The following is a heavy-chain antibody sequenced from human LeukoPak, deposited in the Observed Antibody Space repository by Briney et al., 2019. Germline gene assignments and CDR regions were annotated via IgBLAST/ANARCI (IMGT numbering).Heavy chain of an antibody. CDR2: IYYSGST. J-gene: IGHJ5*02. Sequence: SETLSLTCAVYGGSFSGYYWSWIRQPPGKGLEWIGYIYYSGSTNYNPSLKSRVTMSVDTSKNQFSLKLSSVTAADTAVYYCARSVLFDPWGQGTLVTASS. CDR3: ARSVLFDP. V-gene: IGHV4-59*01. CDR1: GGSFSGYY.